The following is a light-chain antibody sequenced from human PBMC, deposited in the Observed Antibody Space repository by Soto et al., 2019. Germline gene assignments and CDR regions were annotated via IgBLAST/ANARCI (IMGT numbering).Light chain of an antibody. CDR2: DAS. CDR3: QQRGNWPS. Sequence: EIALTQSPATLSLSPGERATPSCRASQSVSRYLAWYQQKPGQAPRLLIYDASNRATGIPARFSGSGSGTDFTLTISSLEPEDFAVYYCQQRGNWPSFGGGTKVEIK. V-gene: IGKV3-11*01. CDR1: QSVSRY. J-gene: IGKJ4*01.